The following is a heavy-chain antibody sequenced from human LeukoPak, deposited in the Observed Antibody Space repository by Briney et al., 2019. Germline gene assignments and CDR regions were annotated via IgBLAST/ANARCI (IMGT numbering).Heavy chain of an antibody. CDR2: IIPIFGTA. CDR3: AREVVGYYGSGSYSPLGYYYYGMDV. Sequence: GSSVKVSCKASGGTFSSYAISWVRQAPGQGLEWMGGIIPIFGTANYAQKFQGRVTITADESTSTAYMELSSLRSEDTAVYYCAREVVGYYGSGSYSPLGYYYYGMDVWGQGTTVTVSS. V-gene: IGHV1-69*01. J-gene: IGHJ6*02. CDR1: GGTFSSYA. D-gene: IGHD3-10*01.